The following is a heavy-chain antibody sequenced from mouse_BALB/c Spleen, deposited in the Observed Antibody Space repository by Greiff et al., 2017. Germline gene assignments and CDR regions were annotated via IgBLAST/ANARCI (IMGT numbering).Heavy chain of an antibody. CDR1: GFTFSDYY. CDR2: ISDGGSYT. CDR3: ARDNDGYSFDY. Sequence: EVQLVESGGGLVKPGGSLKLSCAASGFTFSDYYMYWVRQTPEKRLEWVATISDGGSYTYYPDSVKGRFTISRDNAKNNLYLQMSSLKSEDTAMYYCARDNDGYSFDYWGQGTTLTVSS. D-gene: IGHD2-3*01. J-gene: IGHJ2*01. V-gene: IGHV5-4*02.